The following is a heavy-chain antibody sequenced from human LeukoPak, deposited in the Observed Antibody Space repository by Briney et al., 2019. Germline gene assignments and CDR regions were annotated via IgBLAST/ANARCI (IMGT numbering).Heavy chain of an antibody. J-gene: IGHJ4*02. Sequence: ASVTVSCKSSGYTLTDYYMHWVRQAPGQGLEWMGRINPNSGGTNYAQKFQGRVTMTRDTSISTVYMELSRLRSDDTAVYYCARVGYYESSGYYEYWGQGTLVTVSS. CDR2: INPNSGGT. CDR3: ARVGYYESSGYYEY. CDR1: GYTLTDYY. D-gene: IGHD3-22*01. V-gene: IGHV1-2*06.